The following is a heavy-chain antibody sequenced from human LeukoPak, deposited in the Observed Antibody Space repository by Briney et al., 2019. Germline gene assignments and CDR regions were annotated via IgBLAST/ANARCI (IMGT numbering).Heavy chain of an antibody. CDR3: ARDQLGGYYYDY. D-gene: IGHD3-22*01. J-gene: IGHJ4*02. CDR1: GGSISSYY. V-gene: IGHV4-59*01. Sequence: SETLSLTCTVSGGSISSYYWSWIRQPPGKGLEWIGYIYYSGSTNYNPSLKSRVTISVGTSKNQFSLKLGSVTAADTAVYYCARDQLGGYYYDYWGQGTLVTVSS. CDR2: IYYSGST.